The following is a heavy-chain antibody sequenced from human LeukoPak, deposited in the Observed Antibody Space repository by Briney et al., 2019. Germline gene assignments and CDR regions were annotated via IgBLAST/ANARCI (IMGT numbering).Heavy chain of an antibody. CDR1: GGSISTYY. J-gene: IGHJ5*02. D-gene: IGHD5-12*01. Sequence: PSETLSLTCTVSGGSISTYYWNRIRQPPGKGLEWIGYIYYSGSTKYNPSLKTRVTISVDTSKNQFSLKLSSVTAADTAVYYCARGDVVATALDPWGQGTLVTVSS. V-gene: IGHV4-59*08. CDR2: IYYSGST. CDR3: ARGDVVATALDP.